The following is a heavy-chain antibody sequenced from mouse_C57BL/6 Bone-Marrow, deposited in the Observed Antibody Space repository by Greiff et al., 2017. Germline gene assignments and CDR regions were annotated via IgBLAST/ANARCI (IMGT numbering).Heavy chain of an antibody. CDR1: GYAFTNYL. CDR3: ARSHYYYGSSHWYFDV. V-gene: IGHV1-54*01. CDR2: INPGSGGT. D-gene: IGHD1-1*01. Sequence: QVQLQQSGAELVRPGTSVKVSCKASGYAFTNYLIEWVKQRPGQGLEWIGVINPGSGGTNYNEKFKGKATLTADKSSSTAYMQLSSLTSEDSAVYFCARSHYYYGSSHWYFDVWGTGTTVTVSP. J-gene: IGHJ1*03.